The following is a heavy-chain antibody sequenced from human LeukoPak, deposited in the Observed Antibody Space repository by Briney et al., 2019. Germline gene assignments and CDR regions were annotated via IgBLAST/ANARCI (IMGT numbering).Heavy chain of an antibody. J-gene: IGHJ3*02. CDR1: GFTFSSYS. Sequence: GGSLRLSCAASGFTFSSYSMNWVRQAPGKGLEWVSSISSSSSYIYYADSVKGRFTISRDNAKNSLYLQMNSLRAEDTAVYYCARADGYYYDSSGYSGGTILLSGPAFDIWGQGTMVTVSS. V-gene: IGHV3-21*01. CDR2: ISSSSSYI. D-gene: IGHD3-22*01. CDR3: ARADGYYYDSSGYSGGTILLSGPAFDI.